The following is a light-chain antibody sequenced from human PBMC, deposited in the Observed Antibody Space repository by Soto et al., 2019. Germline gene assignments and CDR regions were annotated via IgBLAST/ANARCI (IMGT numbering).Light chain of an antibody. V-gene: IGKV3-20*01. CDR1: QSVNSNY. J-gene: IGKJ3*01. CDR3: QQYVSSPLFT. CDR2: GAS. Sequence: DIVLTQSPGTLSLSPGERATLSCRASQSVNSNYLAWYQQIPGQAPRLLIYGASNRATGIPDRFSGSGSGTNFTLAISRLEPEDFAVYYCQQYVSSPLFTFGPGTKVDIK.